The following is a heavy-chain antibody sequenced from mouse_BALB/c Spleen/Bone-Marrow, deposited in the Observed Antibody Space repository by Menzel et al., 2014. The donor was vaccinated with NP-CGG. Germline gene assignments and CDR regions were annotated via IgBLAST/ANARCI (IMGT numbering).Heavy chain of an antibody. D-gene: IGHD3-1*01. CDR2: IYPGSGST. CDR3: TRGQLGLPSMDY. Sequence: LQQSGSELVRPGASVKLSCKASGYTFTSYWMHWVKRRPGQGLEWIGNIYPGSGSTNYDEKFKSKATLTVDTSSSTAYMQLSSLTSEDSAVYYCTRGQLGLPSMDYWGRGTSVTVSS. CDR1: GYTFTSYW. J-gene: IGHJ4*01. V-gene: IGHV1S22*01.